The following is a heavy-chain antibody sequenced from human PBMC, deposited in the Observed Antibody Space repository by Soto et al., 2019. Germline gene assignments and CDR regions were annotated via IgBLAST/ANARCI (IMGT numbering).Heavy chain of an antibody. J-gene: IGHJ6*02. D-gene: IGHD2-15*01. CDR3: ARGIEGRFYYYYGMDV. CDR2: INAGNGNT. Sequence: ASVKVSCKASGYTFTSYAMHWVRQAPGQRLEWMGWINAGNGNTKYSQKFQGRVTITRDTSASIAYMELSSLRSEDTAVYYCARGIEGRFYYYYGMDVWGQGTTVTVSS. V-gene: IGHV1-3*01. CDR1: GYTFTSYA.